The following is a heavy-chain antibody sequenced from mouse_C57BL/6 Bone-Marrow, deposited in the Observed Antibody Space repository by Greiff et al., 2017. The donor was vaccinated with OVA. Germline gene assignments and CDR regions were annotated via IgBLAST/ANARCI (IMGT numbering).Heavy chain of an antibody. J-gene: IGHJ2*01. V-gene: IGHV1-81*01. CDR2: IYPRSGNT. CDR1: GYTFTSYG. CDR3: ARCLYGSREDY. D-gene: IGHD1-1*01. Sequence: QVQLQQSGAELARPGASVKLSCKASGYTFTSYGISWVKQRTGQGLEWIGEIYPRSGNTYYNEKFKGKATLTADKSSSTAYMELHSLTSEDAAVYFCARCLYGSREDYWGQGTTLTVSS.